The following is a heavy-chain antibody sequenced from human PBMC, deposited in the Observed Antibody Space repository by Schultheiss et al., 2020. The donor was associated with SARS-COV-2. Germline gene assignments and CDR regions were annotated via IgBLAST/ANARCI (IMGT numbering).Heavy chain of an antibody. Sequence: ASVKVSCKASGGTFSSYDINWVRQATGQGLEWMGWMNPNSGNTGYAQKFQGRVTMTRNTSISTAYMELSSLRSEDTAVYYCARGIVVVPEPIRYYYYGMDVWGQGTPVTVSS. D-gene: IGHD2-21*01. J-gene: IGHJ6*02. CDR1: GGTFSSYD. CDR3: ARGIVVVPEPIRYYYYGMDV. V-gene: IGHV1-8*02. CDR2: MNPNSGNT.